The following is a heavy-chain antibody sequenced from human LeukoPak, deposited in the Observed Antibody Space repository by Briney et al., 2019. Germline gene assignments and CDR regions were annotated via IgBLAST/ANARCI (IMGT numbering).Heavy chain of an antibody. V-gene: IGHV3-30*02. Sequence: GGSLRLSCAASGFTFSSYGMHWVRQAPGKGLEWVAFIRYDGSNKYYADSVKGRFTISRDNSKNTLYLQMNSLRAEDTAVYYCARGARIVVEDWGYFDLWGRGTLVTVSS. CDR1: GFTFSSYG. CDR2: IRYDGSNK. J-gene: IGHJ2*01. CDR3: ARGARIVVEDWGYFDL. D-gene: IGHD3-22*01.